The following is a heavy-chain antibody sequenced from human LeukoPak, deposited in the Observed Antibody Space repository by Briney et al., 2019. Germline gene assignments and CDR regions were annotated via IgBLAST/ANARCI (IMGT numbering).Heavy chain of an antibody. V-gene: IGHV3-30*04. J-gene: IGHJ4*02. CDR2: ISYDGSNK. Sequence: PGRSLRLSCAASGFTFSSYAMHWVRQAPGNGLEWVAVISYDGSNKYYADSVKGRFTISRDNSKNTLYLQMNSLRAEDTAVYYCATAAAGTSYWGQGTLVTVSS. CDR1: GFTFSSYA. CDR3: ATAAAGTSY. D-gene: IGHD6-13*01.